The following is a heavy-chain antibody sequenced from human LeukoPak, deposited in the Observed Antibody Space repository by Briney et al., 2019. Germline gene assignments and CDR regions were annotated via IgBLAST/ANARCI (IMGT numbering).Heavy chain of an antibody. Sequence: PGGSLRLSCAASGFTFSSNGMHWVRQAPGKGLEWVAVLWFDGSDRYYADSVKGRFTITRDNSKSTLYLQMNSLSAEDTAVYYCARELPRVVKYHFDSWGQGTLVTVSS. CDR1: GFTFSSNG. J-gene: IGHJ4*02. CDR3: ARELPRVVKYHFDS. CDR2: LWFDGSDR. V-gene: IGHV3-33*01. D-gene: IGHD3-22*01.